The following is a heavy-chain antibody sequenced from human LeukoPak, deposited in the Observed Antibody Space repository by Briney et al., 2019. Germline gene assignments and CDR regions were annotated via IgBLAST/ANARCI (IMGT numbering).Heavy chain of an antibody. Sequence: GASMKIPSKAVSCGSTSSCNCSWLQMPAKGLEWMGIIYPGDSDTRYSPSFQGQVTISADKSISTAYLQRSSLKASDTAVYYCARLQKSNYYYAVDVWGQGTTVTVSS. D-gene: IGHD6-6*01. CDR3: ARLQKSNYYYAVDV. CDR1: SCGSTSSC. V-gene: IGHV5-51*01. J-gene: IGHJ6*02. CDR2: IYPGDSDT.